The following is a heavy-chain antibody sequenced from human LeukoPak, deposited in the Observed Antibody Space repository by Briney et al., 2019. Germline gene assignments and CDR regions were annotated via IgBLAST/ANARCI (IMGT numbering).Heavy chain of an antibody. Sequence: SETLSLTCTVSGGSISSYYWSWIRQPPGKGLEWIGHIYYSASTNYNPSLKSRATISLDTSKNQFSLKLSSVTAADTAVYYCARDGGYPLGAFDIRGQGTMVTVSS. CDR2: IYYSAST. D-gene: IGHD6-13*01. J-gene: IGHJ3*02. CDR3: ARDGGYPLGAFDI. CDR1: GGSISSYY. V-gene: IGHV4-59*01.